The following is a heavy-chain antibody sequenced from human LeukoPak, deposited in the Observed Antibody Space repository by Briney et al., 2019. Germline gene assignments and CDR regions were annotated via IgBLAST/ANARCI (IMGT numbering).Heavy chain of an antibody. CDR1: GGSISSSSYY. CDR3: ASRKAGSGPGGY. V-gene: IGHV4-39*07. D-gene: IGHD6-19*01. CDR2: IYYSGST. J-gene: IGHJ4*02. Sequence: SQTLSLTCTVSGGSISSSSYYWGWIRQPPGKGLEWIGSIYYSGSTYYNPSLKSRVTISVDTSKNQFSLKLSSVTAADTAVYYCASRKAGSGPGGYWGQGTLVTVSS.